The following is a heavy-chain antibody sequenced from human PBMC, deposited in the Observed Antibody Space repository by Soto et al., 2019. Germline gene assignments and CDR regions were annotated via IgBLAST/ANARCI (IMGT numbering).Heavy chain of an antibody. CDR2: IYWDDDK. V-gene: IGHV2-5*02. CDR1: GFSLSSTRMA. Sequence: QITLKESGPTLVKPTQTLTLTCTFSGFSLSSTRMAVGWIRPPPGKALEWLALIYWDDDKRYSPFLKSRLTITKDTPKNQVVLTMSNMDPVDTARYYCAHIVVAGLGYYFDYWGQGTLVTVSS. CDR3: AHIVVAGLGYYFDY. J-gene: IGHJ4*02. D-gene: IGHD6-19*01.